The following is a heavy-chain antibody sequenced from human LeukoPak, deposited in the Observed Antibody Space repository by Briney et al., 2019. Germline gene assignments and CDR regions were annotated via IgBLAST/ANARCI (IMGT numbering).Heavy chain of an antibody. CDR3: ARGLTTVTQKVPFFDY. Sequence: SETLSLTCTVYGGSFSGYYWSWIRPPPGKGLEWIGEINHSGSTNYNPSLKSRVTISVDTSKNQFSLKLSSVTAADTAVYYCARGLTTVTQKVPFFDYWGQGTLVTVSS. J-gene: IGHJ4*02. CDR2: INHSGST. V-gene: IGHV4-34*01. D-gene: IGHD4-17*01. CDR1: GGSFSGYY.